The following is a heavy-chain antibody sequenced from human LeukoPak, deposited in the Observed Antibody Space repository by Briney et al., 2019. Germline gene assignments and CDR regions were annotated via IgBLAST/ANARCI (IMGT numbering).Heavy chain of an antibody. V-gene: IGHV1-2*02. Sequence: ASVKVSCKASGYTFTGYYMHWVRQAPGQGLERMGWINPNSGGTNYAQKFQGRVTMTRDTSISTAYMELSRLRSDDTAVYYCARARGSSSTIDYWGQGALVTVSS. J-gene: IGHJ4*02. D-gene: IGHD6-6*01. CDR1: GYTFTGYY. CDR3: ARARGSSSTIDY. CDR2: INPNSGGT.